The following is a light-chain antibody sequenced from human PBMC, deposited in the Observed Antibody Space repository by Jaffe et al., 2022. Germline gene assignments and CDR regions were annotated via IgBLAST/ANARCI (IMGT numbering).Light chain of an antibody. CDR1: QSVSSSN. Sequence: IVLTQSPGTLSLSPGERATLSCKASQSVSSSNLAWYQQKPGQAPRLLIYGASSRATGIPDRFSGSGSGTDFTLTITRLEPEDFAVYYCQQYDSSFTWTFGQGTKVEIK. CDR3: QQYDSSFTWT. J-gene: IGKJ1*01. V-gene: IGKV3-20*01. CDR2: GAS.